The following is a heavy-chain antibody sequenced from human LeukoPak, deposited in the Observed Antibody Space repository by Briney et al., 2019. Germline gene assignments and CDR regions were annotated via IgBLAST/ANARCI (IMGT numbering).Heavy chain of an antibody. CDR3: ARGALTGYYRPPNWFDP. CDR2: IYYSGST. CDR1: GGSISSYY. V-gene: IGHV4-59*12. D-gene: IGHD3-9*01. Sequence: PSETLSLTCTVSGGSISSYYWSWIRQPPGKGLDWIGYIYYSGSTNYNPSLKSRVTISVDTSKNQFSLKLSSVTAADTAVYYCARGALTGYYRPPNWFDPWGQGTLVTVSS. J-gene: IGHJ5*02.